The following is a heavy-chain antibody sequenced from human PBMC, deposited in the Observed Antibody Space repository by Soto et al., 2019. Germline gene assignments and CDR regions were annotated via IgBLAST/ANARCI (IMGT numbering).Heavy chain of an antibody. CDR3: ARDRGGYCSGGSCSEAWFDP. Sequence: QVQLLQSGAEAKKPGASVKVSCEASGYTFTSYPIHWVRRAPGQRLEWMGWINTGNGYTKYSQKFQARVTITRDTSASTSYMQLSRLRSEDTAVYYCARDRGGYCSGGSCSEAWFDPWGQGTLVTVSS. CDR2: INTGNGYT. J-gene: IGHJ5*02. D-gene: IGHD2-15*01. CDR1: GYTFTSYP. V-gene: IGHV1-3*04.